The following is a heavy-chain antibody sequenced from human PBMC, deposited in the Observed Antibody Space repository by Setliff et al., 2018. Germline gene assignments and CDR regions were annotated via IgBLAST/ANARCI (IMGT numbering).Heavy chain of an antibody. D-gene: IGHD1-26*01. CDR2: IYYSGTT. CDR1: GGSVSSSSYY. CDR3: ASRRTGPGGWFDY. Sequence: SETLSLTCTVSGGSVSSSSYYWGWIRQPPGKGLEWIGTIYYSGTTYYSPSLKSRVTISVDTSKNQFPLKLTSVTAADTAIYYCASRRTGPGGWFDYWGQGTLVTVSS. V-gene: IGHV4-39*01. J-gene: IGHJ5*01.